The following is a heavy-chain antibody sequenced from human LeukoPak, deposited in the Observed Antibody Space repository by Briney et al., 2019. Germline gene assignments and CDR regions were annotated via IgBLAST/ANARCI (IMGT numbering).Heavy chain of an antibody. J-gene: IGHJ6*03. CDR3: ARVSREGEYGDYEWYYYYYMDV. CDR1: GYSISSGYY. D-gene: IGHD4-17*01. CDR2: IYHSGST. V-gene: IGHV4-38-2*02. Sequence: SETLSLTCTVSGYSISSGYYWGWIRQPPGKGLEWIGSIYHSGSTYYNPSLKSRVTISVDTSKNQFSLKLSSVTAADTAVYYCARVSREGEYGDYEWYYYYYMDVWGKGTTVTVSS.